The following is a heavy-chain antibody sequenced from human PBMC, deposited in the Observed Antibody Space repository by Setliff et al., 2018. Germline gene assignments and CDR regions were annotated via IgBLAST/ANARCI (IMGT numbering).Heavy chain of an antibody. D-gene: IGHD2-15*01. V-gene: IGHV7-4-1*02. CDR2: INTNTGLP. CDR1: GYTFTNYG. Sequence: GASVKVSCKASGYTFTNYGMNWVRQAPGQGLEWMGWINTNTGLPTYAQGFTGRFILPLDTSVSTAYLQISSVKAEDTAVYYCARGYCSGGSCADFDSWGQGTLVTVSS. J-gene: IGHJ4*02. CDR3: ARGYCSGGSCADFDS.